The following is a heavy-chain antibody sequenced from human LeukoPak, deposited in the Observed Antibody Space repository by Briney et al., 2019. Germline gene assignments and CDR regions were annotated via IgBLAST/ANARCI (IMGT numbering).Heavy chain of an antibody. CDR3: ARSPTGTTNY. CDR2: ISSSSSYI. CDR1: GFTFSSYS. J-gene: IGHJ4*02. Sequence: PGGSLRLSCAASGFTFSSYSMNWVRQAPGKGLEWVSSISSSSSYIYYADSVKGRFTISRDNAKNSLYLQMNSLGAEDTAVYYCARSPTGTTNYWGQGTLVTVSS. D-gene: IGHD1-1*01. V-gene: IGHV3-21*01.